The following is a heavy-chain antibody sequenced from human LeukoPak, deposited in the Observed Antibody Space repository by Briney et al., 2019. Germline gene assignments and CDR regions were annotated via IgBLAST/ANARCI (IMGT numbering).Heavy chain of an antibody. V-gene: IGHV3-30*04. Sequence: GGSLRLSCAASGFTFSSYDRHWVRQAPGKGREWVADITYDGSNKYYADSEKGGYKIYRENKKNTLYGKINSQREEDTAVYYCAREGGYDYVWGSYPYSFDYWGQGTLVTVSS. J-gene: IGHJ4*02. D-gene: IGHD3-16*01. CDR1: GFTFSSYD. CDR2: ITYDGSNK. CDR3: AREGGYDYVWGSYPYSFDY.